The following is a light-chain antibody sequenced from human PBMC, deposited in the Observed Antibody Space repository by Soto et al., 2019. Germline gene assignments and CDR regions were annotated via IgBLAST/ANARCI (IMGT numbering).Light chain of an antibody. CDR3: CSYVGSSTLV. CDR1: SSDGGSYNL. V-gene: IGLV2-23*02. CDR2: EVT. Sequence: QSALTQPASVSGSPGQSITISCTGTSSDGGSYNLVSWYQQHPGKAPKRMIYEVTKRPSGVSNRFSGSKSGNTASLTISGLQAEDEADYFCCSYVGSSTLVFCGGPKLTVL. J-gene: IGLJ2*01.